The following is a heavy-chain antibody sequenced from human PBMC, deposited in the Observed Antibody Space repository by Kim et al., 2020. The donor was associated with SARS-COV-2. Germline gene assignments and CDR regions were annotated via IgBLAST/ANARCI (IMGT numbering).Heavy chain of an antibody. CDR1: GGTFSSYA. J-gene: IGHJ4*02. CDR3: ARGRGRITMVRGVIPYFDY. Sequence: SVKVSCKASGGTFSSYAISWVRQAPGQGLEWMGGIIPIFGTANYAQKFQGRVTITADESTSTAYMELSSLRSEDTAVYYCARGRGRITMVRGVIPYFDYWGQGTLVTVSS. D-gene: IGHD3-10*01. CDR2: IIPIFGTA. V-gene: IGHV1-69*13.